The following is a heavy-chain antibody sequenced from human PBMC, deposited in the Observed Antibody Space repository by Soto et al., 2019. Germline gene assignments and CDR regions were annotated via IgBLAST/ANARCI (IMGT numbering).Heavy chain of an antibody. CDR2: TYYRSKWYN. CDR1: GDSVSSNSAA. V-gene: IGHV6-1*01. CDR3: ARGESISVAWFDY. D-gene: IGHD6-19*01. J-gene: IGHJ4*02. Sequence: SRTLSLTCAISGDSVSSNSAAWNWSRQSPSRGLEWLGRTYYRSKWYNDYAVSVKSRITINPDTSKNQFSLQLKSVTPEDTAVYYCARGESISVAWFDYWGQGTLLTVSS.